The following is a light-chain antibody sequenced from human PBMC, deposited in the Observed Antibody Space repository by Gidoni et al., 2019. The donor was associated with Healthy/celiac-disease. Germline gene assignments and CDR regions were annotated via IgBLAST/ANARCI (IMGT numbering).Light chain of an antibody. J-gene: IGLJ2*01. Sequence: QSALTPPASVSGSPGQSITISCTGTSSDVGGYNDVSWYQQHPGKAPKLMIYDVSTRPSGVSNRFSGSKSGNTASLTISGLQGEDETDYYCSSYTSSSTVVFGGGTKLTVL. CDR3: SSYTSSSTVV. CDR2: DVS. CDR1: SSDVGGYND. V-gene: IGLV2-14*03.